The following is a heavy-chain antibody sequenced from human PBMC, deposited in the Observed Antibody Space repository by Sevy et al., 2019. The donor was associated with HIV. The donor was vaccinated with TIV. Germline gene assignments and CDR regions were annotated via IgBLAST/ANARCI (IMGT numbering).Heavy chain of an antibody. D-gene: IGHD2-15*01. V-gene: IGHV3-15*01. CDR3: TTGYCSGGSCYSRRYFQH. J-gene: IGHJ1*01. Sequence: GGSLRLSCAASGFTFSNAWMSWVRQAPGKGLEWVDRIKSKTDGGTTDYAAPVKGRFTISRDDSKNTLYLQMNSLKTEDTAVYYCTTGYCSGGSCYSRRYFQHWGQGTLVTVSS. CDR2: IKSKTDGGTT. CDR1: GFTFSNAW.